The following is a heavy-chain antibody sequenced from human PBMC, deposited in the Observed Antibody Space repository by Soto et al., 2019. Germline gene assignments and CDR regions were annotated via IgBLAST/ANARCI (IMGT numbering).Heavy chain of an antibody. V-gene: IGHV3-53*01. CDR3: ATWHLQEHAYDI. Sequence: GESLRLSCAAFGFTVGAKKYVAWVRQAPGKGLEWVSALYDLDGTYYADSVKGRFTTSSDSSRTTVYLQMNSLRPDDTAVYSCATWHLQEHAYDIWGQGTTVTVSS. J-gene: IGHJ3*02. CDR2: LYDLDGT. D-gene: IGHD1-1*01. CDR1: GFTVGAKKY.